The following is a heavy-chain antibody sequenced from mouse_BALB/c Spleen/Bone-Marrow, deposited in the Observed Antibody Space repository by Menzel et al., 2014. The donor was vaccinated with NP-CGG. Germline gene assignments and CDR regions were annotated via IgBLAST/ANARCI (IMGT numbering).Heavy chain of an antibody. CDR2: ISTYYGNT. CDR3: ARWLQAMDY. J-gene: IGHJ4*01. V-gene: IGHV1-67*01. Sequence: QVQLKESGPELVRPGVSVKISCKGSGYTFTDYAMHWVKQSQAKSLEWIGVISTYYGNTNYNQKFKGKATMTVDKSSSTAYMELARLTSEDSAIYYCARWLQAMDYWGQGTSVTVSS. CDR1: GYTFTDYA. D-gene: IGHD2-2*01.